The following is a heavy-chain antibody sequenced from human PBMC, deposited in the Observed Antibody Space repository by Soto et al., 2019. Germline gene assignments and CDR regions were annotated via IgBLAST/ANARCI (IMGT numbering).Heavy chain of an antibody. CDR3: ASYHYFDFWIGSRHYMDA. CDR2: INHSGST. CDR1: GESLSGYF. Sequence: QVHLEQWGAGLLKPSETLSLTCAVYGESLSGYFWSWVRQSPGKGLEWIGEINHSGSTNYHPSLKSRVIISADTSKHQFSLRLSSVTAADSGIYYCASYHYFDFWIGSRHYMDAWGRGTTVTVSS. V-gene: IGHV4-34*01. J-gene: IGHJ6*03. D-gene: IGHD3-3*01.